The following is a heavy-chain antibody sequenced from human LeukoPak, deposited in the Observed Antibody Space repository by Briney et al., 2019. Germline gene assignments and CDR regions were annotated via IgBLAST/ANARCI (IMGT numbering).Heavy chain of an antibody. Sequence: ASVKVSCKASGYTFSNYAITWVRQAPGQGLEWMGWISAYKGNTRYAQKFQDRVTMTTDTPTNTAYMELRSLRSDDTAVYYCAREGAAGKETFDYWGQGTLVTVSS. D-gene: IGHD6-13*01. V-gene: IGHV1-18*01. CDR3: AREGAAGKETFDY. CDR1: GYTFSNYA. J-gene: IGHJ4*02. CDR2: ISAYKGNT.